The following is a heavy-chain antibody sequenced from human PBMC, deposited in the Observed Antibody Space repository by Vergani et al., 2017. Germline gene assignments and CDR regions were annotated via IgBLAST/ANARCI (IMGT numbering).Heavy chain of an antibody. CDR3: ARDANDIVVVPAADEFDAFDI. CDR2: IYTSGST. Sequence: QVQLQESGPGLVKPSQTLSLTCTVSGGSISSGSYYWSWIRQPAGKGLEWIGRIYTSGSTNYNPSLKSRVTMSVDTSKNQFSLKLSSVTAADTAVYYCARDANDIVVVPAADEFDAFDIWGQGTMVTVSS. D-gene: IGHD2-2*01. V-gene: IGHV4-61*02. J-gene: IGHJ3*02. CDR1: GGSISSGSYY.